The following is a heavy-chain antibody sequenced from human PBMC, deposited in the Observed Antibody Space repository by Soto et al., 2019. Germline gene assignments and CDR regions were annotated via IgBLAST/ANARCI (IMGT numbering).Heavy chain of an antibody. CDR1: GGNLSSYA. D-gene: IGHD6-13*01. V-gene: IGHV1-69*01. CDR3: ARVPYSVAAADYYYYYGMDV. CDR2: IIPIFGTA. J-gene: IGHJ6*02. Sequence: ATSVELSCKDSGGNLSSYASSWVRQAPGQGLEWMGGIIPIFGTANYAQKFQGRVTITADESTSTAYMELSSLRSEDTAVYYCARVPYSVAAADYYYYYGMDVWGQGTTVTVSS.